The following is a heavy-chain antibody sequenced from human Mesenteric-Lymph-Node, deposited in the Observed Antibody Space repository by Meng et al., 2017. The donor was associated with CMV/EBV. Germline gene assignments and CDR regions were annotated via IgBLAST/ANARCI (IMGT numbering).Heavy chain of an antibody. Sequence: SETLSLTCSVSGGSVSSGRYYWSWIRQPPGKGLEWIGYIYYSGSTNYNPSLKSRVTISVDTSKNQFSLKLSSVTAADTAVYYCARGSGSLSVDYWGQGTLVTVSS. V-gene: IGHV4-61*01. J-gene: IGHJ4*02. CDR2: IYYSGST. CDR3: ARGSGSLSVDY. CDR1: GGSVSSGRYY. D-gene: IGHD5-12*01.